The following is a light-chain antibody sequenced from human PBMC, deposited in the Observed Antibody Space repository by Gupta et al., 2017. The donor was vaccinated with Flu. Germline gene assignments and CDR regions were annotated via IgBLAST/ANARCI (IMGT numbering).Light chain of an antibody. V-gene: IGLV3-21*02. CDR3: QVWDSRRDHYV. Sequence: SYVLTQPPSVSVAPGQTATITCGVVDIGDKSVHWYQQKPGQAPVLVVFDDSARPSGTPERISGSNSGNTATLNISSVEAGDEADYFCQVWDSRRDHYVFASGTKVTVL. CDR1: DIGDKS. J-gene: IGLJ1*01. CDR2: DDS.